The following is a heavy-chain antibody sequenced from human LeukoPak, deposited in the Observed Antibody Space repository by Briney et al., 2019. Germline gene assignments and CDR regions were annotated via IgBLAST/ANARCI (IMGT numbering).Heavy chain of an antibody. CDR3: ARDIRNYYDSGAYGWFDP. CDR1: GFTFSSYG. CDR2: ISGSGGNV. V-gene: IGHV3-23*01. Sequence: GGSLRLSCAASGFTFSSYGMRWVPQAPGKGLEWVSSISGSGGNVYYAGSVRGRFTISRDNSKNTVYLQMNSLRAEDTDTYYCARDIRNYYDSGAYGWFDPWGQGTLVPVSS. J-gene: IGHJ5*02. D-gene: IGHD3-10*01.